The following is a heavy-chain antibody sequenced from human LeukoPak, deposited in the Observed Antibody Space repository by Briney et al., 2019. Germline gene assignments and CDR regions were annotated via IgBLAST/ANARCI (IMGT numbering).Heavy chain of an antibody. V-gene: IGHV3-21*01. Sequence: GGSLRLSCAASGFTFSSYAMHWVRQAPGKGLEWVSSISSSSSYIYYADSVKGRFTISRDNAKNSLYLQMNSLRAEGTAVYYCARDIAAAGLDYWGQGTLVTVSS. CDR2: ISSSSSYI. CDR3: ARDIAAAGLDY. J-gene: IGHJ4*02. D-gene: IGHD6-13*01. CDR1: GFTFSSYA.